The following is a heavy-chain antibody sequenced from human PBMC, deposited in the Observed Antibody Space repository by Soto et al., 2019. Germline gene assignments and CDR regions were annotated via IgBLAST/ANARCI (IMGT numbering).Heavy chain of an antibody. D-gene: IGHD2-15*01. CDR2: SNPNSGGT. CDR3: ARDGHRRYCSGGSCRQVPTHYDYGMDV. J-gene: IGHJ6*02. Sequence: ASVRVSCKASGYTFTGYYMHWVRQAPGQGLEWMGWSNPNSGGTNYAQKFQGWVTMTRDTSISTAYMELSRLRSDDTAVYYCARDGHRRYCSGGSCRQVPTHYDYGMDVWGQGTTVTVSS. CDR1: GYTFTGYY. V-gene: IGHV1-2*04.